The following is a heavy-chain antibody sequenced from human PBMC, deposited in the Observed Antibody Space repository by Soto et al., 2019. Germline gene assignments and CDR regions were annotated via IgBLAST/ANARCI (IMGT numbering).Heavy chain of an antibody. CDR1: GFTFNSYA. V-gene: IGHV3-33*01. J-gene: IGHJ4*02. CDR3: ARGYYYDSSGYYSALDY. CDR2: IWYDGSNT. D-gene: IGHD3-22*01. Sequence: PGGSLRLSCAASGFTFNSYAMHWVRQAPGKGLEWVGFIWYDGSNTFYAESVKGRFTISRDNSKNTVYMQMNSLRAEDTAVYYCARGYYYDSSGYYSALDYWGQGTLVTVSS.